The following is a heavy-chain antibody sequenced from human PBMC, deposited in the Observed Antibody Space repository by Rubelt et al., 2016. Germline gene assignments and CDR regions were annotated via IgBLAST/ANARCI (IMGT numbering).Heavy chain of an antibody. CDR1: GFTFSSYA. CDR2: ISGSGGST. J-gene: IGHJ6*02. Sequence: EVQLLESGGGLVQPGGSLRLSCAASGFTFSSYAMSWVRQAPGKGLEWVSAISGSGGSTYYADSVKGRFTISLDTSKNTLFLQMNSLRAEDTAVYYCAKDMWSCYNYYYVMDVWGQGTTVTVSS. CDR3: AKDMWSCYNYYYVMDV. D-gene: IGHD3-10*01. V-gene: IGHV3-23*01.